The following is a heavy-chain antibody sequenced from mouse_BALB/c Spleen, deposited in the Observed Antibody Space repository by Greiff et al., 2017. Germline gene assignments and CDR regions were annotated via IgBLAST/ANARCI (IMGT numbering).Heavy chain of an antibody. Sequence: QVQLQQSGAELVRPGASVTLSCKASGYTFTDYEMHWVKQTPVHGLEWIGAIDPETGGTAYNQKFKGKATLTADKSSSTAYMELRSLTSEDSAVYYCTRELPRYFDVWGAGTTVTVSS. V-gene: IGHV1-15*01. CDR3: TRELPRYFDV. J-gene: IGHJ1*01. D-gene: IGHD2-1*01. CDR2: IDPETGGT. CDR1: GYTFTDYE.